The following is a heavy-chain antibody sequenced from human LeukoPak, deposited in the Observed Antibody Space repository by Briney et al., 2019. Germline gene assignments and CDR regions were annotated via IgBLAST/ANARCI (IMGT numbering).Heavy chain of an antibody. D-gene: IGHD1-26*01. CDR2: INTDGSST. Sequence: PGGSLRLSCAASGFTFSSYWMHWVRQAPGKGLVWVSRINTDGSSTSYADSVKGRFTISRDNAKNTPYLQMNSLRAEDTAVYYCARGELRGPLNFDYWGQGTLVTVSS. CDR1: GFTFSSYW. V-gene: IGHV3-74*01. J-gene: IGHJ4*02. CDR3: ARGELRGPLNFDY.